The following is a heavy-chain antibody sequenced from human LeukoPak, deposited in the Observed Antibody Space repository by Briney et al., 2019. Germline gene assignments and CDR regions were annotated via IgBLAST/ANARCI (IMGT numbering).Heavy chain of an antibody. V-gene: IGHV3-48*03. CDR1: GFTFKTFE. Sequence: PGGSLRLSCAASGFTFKTFEMNWVRQAPGKGLEWLSYISSSGNTAYYADSVKGRFPISRDNSKNSLFLQMNSLRAEDTAVYYCARGNTYYLDTSWWFDPRGQGTLVTVSS. CDR3: ARGNTYYLDTSWWFDP. CDR2: ISSSGNTA. D-gene: IGHD3-22*01. J-gene: IGHJ5*02.